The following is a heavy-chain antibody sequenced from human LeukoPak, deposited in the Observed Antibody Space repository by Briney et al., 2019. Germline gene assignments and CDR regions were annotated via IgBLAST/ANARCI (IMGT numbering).Heavy chain of an antibody. V-gene: IGHV3-30*03. CDR3: ARATYYYGSSSQPQRY. J-gene: IGHJ4*02. D-gene: IGHD3-10*01. CDR1: GFTFSSYG. Sequence: GGSLRLSCAASGFTFSSYGMHWVRQAPGKGLEWVAVISYDGSNKYYADSVKGRFTISRDNAKNSLYLQMNSLRAEDTAVYYCARATYYYGSSSQPQRYWGQGTLVTVSS. CDR2: ISYDGSNK.